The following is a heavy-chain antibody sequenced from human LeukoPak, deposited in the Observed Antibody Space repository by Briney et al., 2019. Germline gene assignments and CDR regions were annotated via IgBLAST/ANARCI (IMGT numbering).Heavy chain of an antibody. CDR3: ASRRIAARPFDY. J-gene: IGHJ4*02. V-gene: IGHV4-39*07. Sequence: SETLSLTCTVSGFSISSTNYYWGWIRQSPGKGLEWIGSIYYSGSTYYNPSLKSRVTISVDTSKNQFSLKLSSVTAADTAVYYCASRRIAARPFDYWGQGTLVTVSS. CDR1: GFSISSTNYY. CDR2: IYYSGST. D-gene: IGHD6-6*01.